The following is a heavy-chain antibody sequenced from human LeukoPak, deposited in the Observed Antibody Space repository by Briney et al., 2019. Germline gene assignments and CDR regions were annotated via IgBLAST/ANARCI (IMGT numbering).Heavy chain of an antibody. CDR3: ARGYYESRGYSKAFDI. D-gene: IGHD3-22*01. Sequence: SETLSLTCTVSGGSVSSYYWSWIRQPPAKRLEWIGFIHYKQNTNYNPSLQSRVTISLDTPKNQFSLYLNSVTAADTAVYYCARGYYESRGYSKAFDIWGQGTMVIVSS. CDR2: IHYKQNT. CDR1: GGSVSSYY. J-gene: IGHJ3*02. V-gene: IGHV4-59*02.